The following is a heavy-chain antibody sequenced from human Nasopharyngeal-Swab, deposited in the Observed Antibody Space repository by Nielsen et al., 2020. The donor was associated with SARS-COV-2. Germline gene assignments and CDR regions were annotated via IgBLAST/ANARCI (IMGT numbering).Heavy chain of an antibody. D-gene: IGHD6-13*01. CDR2: IYYSGST. J-gene: IGHJ4*02. CDR3: ARVASSIRWYFDY. V-gene: IGHV4-31*03. Sequence: SETLSLTCTVSGGSISSGGYYWSWIRQHPGKGLAWIGYIYYSGSTYYNPSLKSRVTISVDTSKNQFSLKVSSVTAADTAVYYCARVASSIRWYFDYWGQGTLVTVSS. CDR1: GGSISSGGYY.